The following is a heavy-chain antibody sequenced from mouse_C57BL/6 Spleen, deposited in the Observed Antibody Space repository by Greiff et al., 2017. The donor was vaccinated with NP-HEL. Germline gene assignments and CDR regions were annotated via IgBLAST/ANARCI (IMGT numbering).Heavy chain of an antibody. J-gene: IGHJ1*03. CDR1: GFTFTDYY. D-gene: IGHD2-3*01. CDR3: ARSDGYYFYWYFDV. V-gene: IGHV7-3*01. CDR2: IRNKANGYTT. Sequence: DVKLVESGGGLVQPGGSLSLSCAASGFTFTDYYMSWVRQPPGKALEWLGFIRNKANGYTTEYSASVKGRFTISRDNSQSILYLKMNALRAEDSATYYCARSDGYYFYWYFDVWGTGTTVTVSS.